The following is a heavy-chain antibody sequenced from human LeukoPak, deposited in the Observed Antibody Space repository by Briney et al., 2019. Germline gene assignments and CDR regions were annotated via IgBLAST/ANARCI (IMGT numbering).Heavy chain of an antibody. V-gene: IGHV4-59*08. CDR2: IYYSGST. J-gene: IGHJ6*02. CDR3: ARHNHYHGMDV. CDR1: GGSISSYY. Sequence: PSETLSLTCTVSGGSISSYYWSWIRQPPGKGLEWIGYIYYSGSTNYNPSLKRRVTISVDTSKNQFSLKLSSVTAADTAVYYCARHNHYHGMDVWGQGTTVSVSS.